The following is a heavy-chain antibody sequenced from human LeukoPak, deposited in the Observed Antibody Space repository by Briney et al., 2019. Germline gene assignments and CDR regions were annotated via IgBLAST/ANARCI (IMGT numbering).Heavy chain of an antibody. CDR1: GCTFSSYG. V-gene: IGHV3-33*01. J-gene: IGHJ4*02. D-gene: IGHD6-13*01. Sequence: GGSLRLSCAASGCTFSSYGMHWVRQAPGKGLEWVAVIWYDGSNKYYADSVKGRFTISRDNSKNTLYLQMNSLRAEDTAVYYCARVPNIAAAAYYFDYWGQGTLVTVSS. CDR3: ARVPNIAAAAYYFDY. CDR2: IWYDGSNK.